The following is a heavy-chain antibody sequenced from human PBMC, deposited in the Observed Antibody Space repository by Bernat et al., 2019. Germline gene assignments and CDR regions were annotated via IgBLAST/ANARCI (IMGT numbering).Heavy chain of an antibody. J-gene: IGHJ5*02. D-gene: IGHD3-9*01. CDR3: AKDAYYDILTGYETFDP. Sequence: QVQLVESGGGVVQPGRSLRLSCAASGFTFSSYGMHWVRQAPGKGLEWVAVISYDGSNKYYADSVKGRFTISRDNSKNPLYLQMNSLRAEDTAVYYCAKDAYYDILTGYETFDPWGQGTLVTVSS. CDR1: GFTFSSYG. V-gene: IGHV3-30*18. CDR2: ISYDGSNK.